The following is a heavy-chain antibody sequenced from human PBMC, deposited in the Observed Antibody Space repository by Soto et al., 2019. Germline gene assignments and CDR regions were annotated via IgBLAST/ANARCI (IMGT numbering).Heavy chain of an antibody. CDR1: GYTFTSYY. V-gene: IGHV1-46*01. Sequence: ASVKVSCKASGYTFTSYYMHWVRQAPGQGLEWMGIINPSGGSTSYARKFQGRVTMTRDTSTSTVYMELSSLRSEDTAVYYCARDQYGSGSYYPRAYYYGMDVWGQGTTVTVSS. CDR2: INPSGGST. D-gene: IGHD3-10*01. J-gene: IGHJ6*02. CDR3: ARDQYGSGSYYPRAYYYGMDV.